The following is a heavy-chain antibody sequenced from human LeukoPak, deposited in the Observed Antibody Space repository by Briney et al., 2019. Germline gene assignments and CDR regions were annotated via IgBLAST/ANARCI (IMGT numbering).Heavy chain of an antibody. V-gene: IGHV4-4*07. CDR2: IYTSGST. D-gene: IGHD2/OR15-2a*01. J-gene: IGHJ6*03. Sequence: SETLSLTCTVSGGSITIYYWSWIRQPAGKGLEWIGRIYTSGSTNYNPSLKSRVTVSVDTSKNQFSLKLSSVTAADTAVYYCARDCRNMGYYYMDVWGKGTTVTISS. CDR1: GGSITIYY. CDR3: ARDCRNMGYYYMDV.